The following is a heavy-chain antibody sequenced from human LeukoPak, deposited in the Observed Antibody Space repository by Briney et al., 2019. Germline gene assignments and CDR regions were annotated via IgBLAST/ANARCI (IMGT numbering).Heavy chain of an antibody. J-gene: IGHJ4*02. CDR2: IYYSGST. V-gene: IGHV4-59*01. CDR1: GGSISSYY. D-gene: IGHD1-14*01. CDR3: ARVAASGDTLDY. Sequence: NTSETLSLTCTVSGGSISSYYWSWIRQPPGKGLEWIGYIYYSGSTNYNPSLKSRVTISVDTSKNQFSLKLSSVTAADTAVYYCARVAASGDTLDYWGQGTLVTVSS.